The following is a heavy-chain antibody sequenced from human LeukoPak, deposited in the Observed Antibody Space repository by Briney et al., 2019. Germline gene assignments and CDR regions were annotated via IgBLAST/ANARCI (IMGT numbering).Heavy chain of an antibody. V-gene: IGHV6-1*01. D-gene: IGHD3-22*01. J-gene: IGHJ4*02. CDR2: TYYRSKWYN. CDR1: GDSVSSNSAA. Sequence: SQTLSLTCAISGDSVSSNSAAWNWIRQSPSRGLEWLGRTYYRSKWYNDYAVSVKSRITINPDTSKNQLSLQLNSVTPEDTAVYYCAREEDYYDSSGYTEIDYWGQGTLVTVSS. CDR3: AREEDYYDSSGYTEIDY.